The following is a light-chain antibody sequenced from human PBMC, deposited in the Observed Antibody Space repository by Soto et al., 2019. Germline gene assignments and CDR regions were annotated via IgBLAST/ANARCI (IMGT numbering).Light chain of an antibody. J-gene: IGKJ4*01. CDR1: QGISSR. CDR3: RQSNSFPLT. Sequence: DIQMTQSPSSVSASVGDRVTITCRASQGISSRLAWYQQKPGKAPNLLIYAASSLQSGVPSRFSGSGSETDLTLTIGSLQPEDFATYYCRQSNSFPLTFGGGTKVEIK. V-gene: IGKV1-12*01. CDR2: AAS.